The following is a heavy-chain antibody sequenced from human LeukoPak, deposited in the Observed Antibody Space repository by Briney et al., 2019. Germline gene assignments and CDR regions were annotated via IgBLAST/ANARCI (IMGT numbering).Heavy chain of an antibody. CDR1: GFTFSSYE. Sequence: PGGSLRLSCAASGFTFSSYEMNWVRQPPGKGLEWIGYIYYSGSTNYNPSLKSRVTISVDTSKNQFSLKLSSVTAADTAVYYCARSIMITFGGVIVFPDAFDIWGQGTMVTVSS. D-gene: IGHD3-16*02. CDR3: ARSIMITFGGVIVFPDAFDI. V-gene: IGHV4-59*01. J-gene: IGHJ3*02. CDR2: IYYSGST.